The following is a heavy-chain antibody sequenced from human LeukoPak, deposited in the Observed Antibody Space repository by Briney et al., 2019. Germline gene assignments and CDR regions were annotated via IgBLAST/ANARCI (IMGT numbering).Heavy chain of an antibody. V-gene: IGHV3-21*06. Sequence: GGALRLSCVASGFSFSSYNRIWVRQAPAEGLEWVSSISSSSSYIYYADSAKGRLTIYRDHAKNSLSLQMNSLRAADTADYYCSRGLLVEAGNFDFWGQGPLVTVSS. CDR2: ISSSSSYI. J-gene: IGHJ4*02. CDR3: SRGLLVEAGNFDF. CDR1: GFSFSSYN. D-gene: IGHD1-26*01.